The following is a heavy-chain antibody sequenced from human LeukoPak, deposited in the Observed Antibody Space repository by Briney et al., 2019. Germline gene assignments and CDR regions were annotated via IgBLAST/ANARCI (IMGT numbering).Heavy chain of an antibody. V-gene: IGHV3-23*01. Sequence: GGSLSLSCAASGFTFNSHAMNWVREAPGKGLQWVSTISGNGRSTYYADSVKGRFTISRDNSKNTLYLQMNNLRAEVTAIYYCAKDQLWSGFYIYFDYWGQGSLVTVSS. J-gene: IGHJ4*02. CDR1: GFTFNSHA. CDR3: AKDQLWSGFYIYFDY. CDR2: ISGNGRST. D-gene: IGHD3-3*01.